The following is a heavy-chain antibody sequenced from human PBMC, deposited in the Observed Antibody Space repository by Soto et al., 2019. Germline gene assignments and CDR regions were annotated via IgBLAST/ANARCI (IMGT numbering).Heavy chain of an antibody. Sequence: ASVKVSCKASGYTFTSYDINWVRQATGQGLEWMGWMNPNSGNTGYAQKFQGRVTMTRNTSISTAYMELSSLRSEDTAVYYCARVGVYDILTGYYEHYYYYYGMDVWGQGTTVTVSS. CDR3: ARVGVYDILTGYYEHYYYYYGMDV. V-gene: IGHV1-8*01. CDR1: GYTFTSYD. J-gene: IGHJ6*02. CDR2: MNPNSGNT. D-gene: IGHD3-9*01.